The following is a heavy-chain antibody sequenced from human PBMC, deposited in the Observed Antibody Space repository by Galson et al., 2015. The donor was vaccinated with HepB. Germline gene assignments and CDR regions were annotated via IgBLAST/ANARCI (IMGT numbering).Heavy chain of an antibody. Sequence: SLRLPCPASGFTFSSFTMNWVRPAPGKRLEWVSYISTTGTNIFYVDSLKGRFAVSRDNAKTSLYLQMNSLRAEETAIYYCAPVVLSGSYWYFDFWGQGTLVTVAS. J-gene: IGHJ4*02. V-gene: IGHV3-48*01. CDR3: APVVLSGSYWYFDF. CDR2: ISTTGTNI. CDR1: GFTFSSFT. D-gene: IGHD1-26*01.